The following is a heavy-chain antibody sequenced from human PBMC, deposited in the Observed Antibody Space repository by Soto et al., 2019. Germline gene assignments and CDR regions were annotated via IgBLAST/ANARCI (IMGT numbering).Heavy chain of an antibody. CDR1: GFTFSSYG. CDR3: AKDRFRVATTDFDY. Sequence: QVQLVDSGGGVVQHGRSLKLSCAASGFTFSSYGMHWVRQAPGKGLEWVAVISYDGSNKYYADSVKGRFIISRDNSKNTLYLQMNSLRAEDTAVYSCAKDRFRVATTDFDYWGQGTLVTVSS. CDR2: ISYDGSNK. V-gene: IGHV3-30*18. D-gene: IGHD5-12*01. J-gene: IGHJ4*02.